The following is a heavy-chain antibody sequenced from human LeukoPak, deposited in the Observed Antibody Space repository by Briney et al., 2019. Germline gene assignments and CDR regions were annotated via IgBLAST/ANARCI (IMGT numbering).Heavy chain of an antibody. Sequence: SETLSLTCAVYGGSFSGYYWSWIRQPPGKGLEWIGEINHSGSTNYNPSLKSRVTISVDTSKNQFSLKLSSVTAADTAVYYCARQVGRGTQIYYMDVWGRGTTVTVSS. CDR3: ARQVGRGTQIYYMDV. CDR1: GGSFSGYY. J-gene: IGHJ6*03. V-gene: IGHV4-34*01. CDR2: INHSGST. D-gene: IGHD3-16*01.